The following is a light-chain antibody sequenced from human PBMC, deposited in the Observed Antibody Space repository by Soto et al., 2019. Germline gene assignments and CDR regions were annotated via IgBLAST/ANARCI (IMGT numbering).Light chain of an antibody. CDR1: QGIKDY. CDR3: QQYNTLPRT. J-gene: IGKJ1*01. V-gene: IGKV3-15*01. CDR2: GAS. Sequence: EIVMTQSPATLSVSPGERATLSCRASQGIKDYLAWCQQKPGQAPRLLIYGASTRATAIPARFSGSRSGTEFTLSISSLQSEDFAVYYCQQYNTLPRTFVQGTKVETK.